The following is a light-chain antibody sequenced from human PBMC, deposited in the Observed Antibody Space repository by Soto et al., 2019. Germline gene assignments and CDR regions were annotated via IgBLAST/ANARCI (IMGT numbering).Light chain of an antibody. CDR1: SSDVGGYNF. CDR3: SSYASSSPVV. J-gene: IGLJ3*02. V-gene: IGLV2-14*01. Sequence: QSALTQPASVSGSPGQSITISCTGTSSDVGGYNFVSWYQQHPGKAPKLMIYAVSNRPSGVSNRFSGSESGNTASLTISGLQLEDEADYNCSSYASSSPVVFGGGTKLTVL. CDR2: AVS.